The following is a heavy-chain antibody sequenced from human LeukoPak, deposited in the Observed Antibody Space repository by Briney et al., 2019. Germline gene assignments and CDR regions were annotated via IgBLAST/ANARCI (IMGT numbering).Heavy chain of an antibody. J-gene: IGHJ4*02. Sequence: PSETLSLTCAVYGGSFSGYYWSWIRQPPGEGLEWIGEINHSGSTNYNPSLKSRVTVSVDTSKNQSSLKLSSVTAADTAVYYCARGGRYYDFWSGYPAAIDYWGQGTLVTVSS. V-gene: IGHV4-34*01. CDR2: INHSGST. D-gene: IGHD3-3*01. CDR3: ARGGRYYDFWSGYPAAIDY. CDR1: GGSFSGYY.